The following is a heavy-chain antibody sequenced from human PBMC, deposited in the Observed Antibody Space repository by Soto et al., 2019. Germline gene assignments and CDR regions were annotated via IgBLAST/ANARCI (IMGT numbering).Heavy chain of an antibody. CDR2: IIPMFSTT. D-gene: IGHD5-12*01. J-gene: IGHJ2*01. V-gene: IGHV1-69*12. CDR3: AKIGDRGGAVATPRYWYFDL. CDR1: GGTFSSYA. Sequence: QVQVVQSGAEVRKPGSSVKVSCKASGGTFSSYAISWVRQAPGQGLEWMGGIIPMFSTTNYAQKFQGRVTITADESTSKAYMELSSLRSEDTAGYYCAKIGDRGGAVATPRYWYFDLWGRGTLVTVSS.